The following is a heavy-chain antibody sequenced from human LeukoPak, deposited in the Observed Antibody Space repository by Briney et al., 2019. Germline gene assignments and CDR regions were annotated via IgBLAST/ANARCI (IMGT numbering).Heavy chain of an antibody. Sequence: ASVKVSCKASGYTFTSYDINWVRQATGQGLEWMGWINPNSGNTGYAQKFQGRVTMTRNTSISTAYMELSSLRSEDTAVYYCAKIGIAVAGTSGAFDIWGQGTMVTVSS. J-gene: IGHJ3*02. D-gene: IGHD6-19*01. CDR2: INPNSGNT. CDR3: AKIGIAVAGTSGAFDI. V-gene: IGHV1-8*01. CDR1: GYTFTSYD.